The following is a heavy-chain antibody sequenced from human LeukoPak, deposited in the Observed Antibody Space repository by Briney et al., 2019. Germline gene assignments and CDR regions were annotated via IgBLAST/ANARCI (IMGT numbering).Heavy chain of an antibody. J-gene: IGHJ6*04. CDR3: ASGLGYCSSTSCYNYYYYGMDV. CDR2: IKQDGSEK. V-gene: IGHV3-7*03. Sequence: PGGSLRLSCAASGFTFSSYWISWVRQAAGKGREWVANIKQDGSEKYYVDSVKGRFTISRDNAKNSLYLQMNSLRAEDTAVYYCASGLGYCSSTSCYNYYYYGMDVWGKGTTVTVSS. CDR1: GFTFSSYW. D-gene: IGHD2-2*02.